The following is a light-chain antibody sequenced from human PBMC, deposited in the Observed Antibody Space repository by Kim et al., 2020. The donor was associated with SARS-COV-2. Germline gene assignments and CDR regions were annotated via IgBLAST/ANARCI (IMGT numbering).Light chain of an antibody. CDR2: DTN. CDR3: LLSYRDPRGV. Sequence: GGTVTLTCGSSTGPVTGDHYPYWFQQKPGQAPRTLIFDTNRRHSWTPARFSGSLFGARAALTLSGAQPEDEADYYCLLSYRDPRGVFGGGTQLTVL. V-gene: IGLV7-46*01. J-gene: IGLJ3*02. CDR1: TGPVTGDHY.